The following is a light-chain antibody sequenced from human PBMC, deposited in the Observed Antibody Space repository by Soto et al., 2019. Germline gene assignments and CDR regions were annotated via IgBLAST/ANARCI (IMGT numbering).Light chain of an antibody. J-gene: IGKJ1*01. Sequence: DIQLTQSPSTLSAAVGDSVTITCRASQKIRNLLAWYQQKPGRAPKPLIFDASTLRTGVPSRFSGSGSGSEFNFTITDLQPDDFATYYCQQADTLPWTFGQGTKGDI. V-gene: IGKV1-5*01. CDR2: DAS. CDR3: QQADTLPWT. CDR1: QKIRNL.